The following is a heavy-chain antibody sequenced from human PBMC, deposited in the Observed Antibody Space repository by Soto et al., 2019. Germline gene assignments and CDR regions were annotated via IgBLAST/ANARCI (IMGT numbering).Heavy chain of an antibody. CDR3: AKGEIVVVTAISGYFDY. D-gene: IGHD2-21*02. V-gene: IGHV3-23*01. Sequence: PGGSLRLSCAASGFTFNIYAMSWVRQAPGKGLEWVSSISDSGGSTYYADSVKGRFTISRDNSKNTLYLQMNSLRAEDTAEYYCAKGEIVVVTAISGYFDYWGQGTPVTVSS. J-gene: IGHJ4*02. CDR2: ISDSGGST. CDR1: GFTFNIYA.